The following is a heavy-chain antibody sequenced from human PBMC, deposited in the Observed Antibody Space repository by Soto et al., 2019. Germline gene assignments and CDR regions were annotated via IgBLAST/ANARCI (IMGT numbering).Heavy chain of an antibody. CDR3: ARGGYSGYVVNYYYYYGMDV. J-gene: IGHJ6*02. Sequence: PSQTLSLTCAISGDSVSSNSAAWNWIRQSPSRGLEWLGRTYYRSKWYNDYAVSVKSRITINPDTSKNQFSLQLNSVTPEDTAVYYCARGGYSGYVVNYYYYYGMDVWGQGTTVTVSS. CDR1: GDSVSSNSAA. D-gene: IGHD5-12*01. CDR2: TYYRSKWYN. V-gene: IGHV6-1*01.